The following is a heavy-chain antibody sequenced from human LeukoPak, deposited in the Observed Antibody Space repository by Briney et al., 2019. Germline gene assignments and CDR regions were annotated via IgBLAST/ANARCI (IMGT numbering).Heavy chain of an antibody. CDR2: IYTSGST. J-gene: IGHJ5*02. D-gene: IGHD3-22*01. CDR1: GGSISSGSYY. CDR3: ARAFYYDSKGNWFDP. V-gene: IGHV4-61*02. Sequence: SQTLSLTCTVSGGSISSGSYYWSWIRQPAGKGLEWIGRIYTSGSTNYNPSPKSRVTISVDTSKNQLSLKLSSVTAADTAVYYCARAFYYDSKGNWFDPWGQGTLVTVSS.